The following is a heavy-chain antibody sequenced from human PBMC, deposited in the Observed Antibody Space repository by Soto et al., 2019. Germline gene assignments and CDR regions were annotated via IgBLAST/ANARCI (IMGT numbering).Heavy chain of an antibody. V-gene: IGHV4-31*03. CDR1: GGSISSGGYY. CDR2: IYYSGST. Sequence: QVQLQESGPELVKPSQTLSLTCTVSGGSISSGGYYWSWIRQHPGKGLEWIGYIYYSGSTYYNPSLKSRVTISVDTSKNQFSLKLSSVTAADTAVYYCARTDYDILTGYSGMDVWGQGTTVTVSS. J-gene: IGHJ6*02. D-gene: IGHD3-9*01. CDR3: ARTDYDILTGYSGMDV.